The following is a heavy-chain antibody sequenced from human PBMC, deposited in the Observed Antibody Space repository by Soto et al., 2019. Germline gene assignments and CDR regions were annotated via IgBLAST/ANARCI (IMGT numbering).Heavy chain of an antibody. Sequence: PEKLPHTYNVSGASLRGYYWSWIRQPPGKGLEWIGRIYATGSTDYNPSLKSRITMSVDMSKRQFSLKLRSVTAADTAVYYCASFYRWSNQYCCMDFWCQGIMVSV. D-gene: IGHD2-15*01. J-gene: IGHJ6*02. CDR1: GASLRGYY. CDR3: ASFYRWSNQYCCMDF. CDR2: IYATGST. V-gene: IGHV4-4*07.